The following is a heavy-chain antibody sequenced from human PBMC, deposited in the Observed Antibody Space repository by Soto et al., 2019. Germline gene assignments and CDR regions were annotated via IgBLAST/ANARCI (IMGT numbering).Heavy chain of an antibody. V-gene: IGHV4-39*01. CDR2: IYYSGST. J-gene: IGHJ6*02. CDR1: GGSISSSSYY. Sequence: PSETLSLTCTVSGGSISSSSYYWGWIRQPPGKGLEWIGSIYYSGSTYYNPSLKSRVTISVDTSKNQFSLKLSSVTAADTAVYYCASSASLALFGVVKLRLGELSQPREYYYGMDVWGQGTTVTVSS. D-gene: IGHD3-16*02. CDR3: ASSASLALFGVVKLRLGELSQPREYYYGMDV.